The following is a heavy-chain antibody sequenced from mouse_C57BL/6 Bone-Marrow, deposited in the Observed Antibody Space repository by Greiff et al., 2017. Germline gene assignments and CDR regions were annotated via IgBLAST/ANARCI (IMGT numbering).Heavy chain of an antibody. CDR2: IDPSDSYT. D-gene: IGHD1-2*01. V-gene: IGHV1-69*01. J-gene: IGHJ2*01. CDR3: ARERGYYGLFDY. CDR1: GYTFTSYW. Sequence: QVQLKQPGAELVMPGASVKLSCKASGYTFTSYWMHWVKQRPGQGLEWIGEIDPSDSYTNYTQKFKGKSTLTVDKSSSTAYMQLSSLTSEDSAVYYCARERGYYGLFDYWGQGTTLTVSS.